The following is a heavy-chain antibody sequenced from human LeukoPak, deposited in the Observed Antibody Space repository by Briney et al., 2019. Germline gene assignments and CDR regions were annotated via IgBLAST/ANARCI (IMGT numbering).Heavy chain of an antibody. V-gene: IGHV3-21*01. Sequence: GGSLRLSCAASGFTFRSYSMNWVRQAPGKGLEWVSSISSSSSYIYYADSVKGRFTISRDNAKNSLYLQMNSLGAEDTAVYYCARSRGDIVVVPAAMVPFFDYWGQGTLVTVSS. CDR1: GFTFRSYS. CDR3: ARSRGDIVVVPAAMVPFFDY. D-gene: IGHD2-2*01. CDR2: ISSSSSYI. J-gene: IGHJ4*02.